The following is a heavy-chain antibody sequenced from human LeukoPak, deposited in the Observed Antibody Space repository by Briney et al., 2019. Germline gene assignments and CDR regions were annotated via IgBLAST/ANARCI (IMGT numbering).Heavy chain of an antibody. J-gene: IGHJ3*02. CDR1: GFTFSSYA. CDR3: AKSNGYGLIDI. D-gene: IGHD3-10*01. CDR2: ISGSGGST. V-gene: IGHV3-23*01. Sequence: LTGGSLRLSCAASGFTFSSYAMSWVRQAPEKGLEWVSAISGSGGSTYYADSVKGRFPISRDNSKNTLYLQMNSLRAEDTAVYYCAKSNGYGLIDIWGQGTMVTVSS.